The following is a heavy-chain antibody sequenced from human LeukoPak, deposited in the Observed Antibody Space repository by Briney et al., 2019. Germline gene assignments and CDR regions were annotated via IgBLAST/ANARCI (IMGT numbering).Heavy chain of an antibody. Sequence: SETLSLTCAVYGGSFSGYYWSWIRQPPGKGLEWIGEINHSGSTNYNPSLKSRVTISVDTSKNQFSLKLSSVTAADTAVCYCARPYYGSGSYYYYYMDVWGKGTTVTISS. CDR1: GGSFSGYY. CDR3: ARPYYGSGSYYYYYMDV. CDR2: INHSGST. D-gene: IGHD3-10*01. V-gene: IGHV4-34*01. J-gene: IGHJ6*03.